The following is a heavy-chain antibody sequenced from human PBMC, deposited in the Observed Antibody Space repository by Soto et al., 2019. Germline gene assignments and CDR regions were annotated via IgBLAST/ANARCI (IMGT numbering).Heavy chain of an antibody. CDR2: ISYEGSNK. V-gene: IGHV3-30-3*01. J-gene: IGHJ4*02. Sequence: QVQLVESGGGVVQPGRSLRLSCAASGFTFSSYAMHWVRQAPGKGLEWVAVISYEGSNKYYADSVKGRFTISRDNSKNTLYLQMNSLRAEDTAVYYCADDYGDTGGDYWGQGTLVTVSS. D-gene: IGHD4-17*01. CDR3: ADDYGDTGGDY. CDR1: GFTFSSYA.